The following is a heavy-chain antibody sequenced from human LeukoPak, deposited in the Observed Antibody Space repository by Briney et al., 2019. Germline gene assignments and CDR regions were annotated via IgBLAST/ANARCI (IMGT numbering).Heavy chain of an antibody. CDR1: GYTFTSYD. CDR2: MNPNSGNT. Sequence: ASVKVSCKASGYTFTSYDINWVRQATGQGLEWMGWMNPNSGNTDYAQKFQGRVTMTRNTSISTAYMELSSLRSEDTAVYCCARGTAAATHYYYYGYMDVWSKGTTLTVSS. J-gene: IGHJ6*03. D-gene: IGHD6-13*01. CDR3: ARGTAAATHYYYYGYMDV. V-gene: IGHV1-8*01.